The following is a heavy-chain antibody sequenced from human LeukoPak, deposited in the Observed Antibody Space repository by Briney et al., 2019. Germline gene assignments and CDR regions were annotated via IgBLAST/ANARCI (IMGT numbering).Heavy chain of an antibody. CDR3: APRQVGATTLDY. CDR1: GFTFSSYA. V-gene: IGHV3-23*01. Sequence: GGSLTLSCAASGFTFSSYAMSWVRQAPGKGLEWVSAISGSGGSTYYADSVTGPFTISRHNSKNTLYLQMNSLRAEDTAVYYCAPRQVGATTLDYWGQGTLVTVSS. J-gene: IGHJ4*02. CDR2: ISGSGGST. D-gene: IGHD1-26*01.